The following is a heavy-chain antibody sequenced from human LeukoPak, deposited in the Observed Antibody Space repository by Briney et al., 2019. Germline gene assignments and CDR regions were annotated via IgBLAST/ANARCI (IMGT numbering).Heavy chain of an antibody. CDR2: INPSGGST. V-gene: IGHV1-46*01. CDR3: ARVGVDSAFDY. Sequence: ASVKVSCKASGYTFTSYYMHLVRQAPGQGLEWMGIINPSGGSTSYAQKFQGRVTMTRDMSTSTVYMELSSLRSEDTAVYYCARVGVDSAFDYWGQGTLVTVSS. J-gene: IGHJ4*02. CDR1: GYTFTSYY. D-gene: IGHD5-12*01.